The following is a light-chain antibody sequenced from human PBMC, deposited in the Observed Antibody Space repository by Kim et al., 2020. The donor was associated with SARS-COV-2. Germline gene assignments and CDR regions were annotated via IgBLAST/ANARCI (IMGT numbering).Light chain of an antibody. J-gene: IGLJ1*01. CDR2: GKN. V-gene: IGLV3-19*01. Sequence: SSELTQDPTVSVALGQTVRITCQGDSLRRYYASWYQQKPGQAPVLVIYGKNNRPSGIPDRFSGSSSGNTASLTITGAQAEDEADYYCNSRASSGTHLRVF. CDR3: NSRASSGTHLRV. CDR1: SLRRYY.